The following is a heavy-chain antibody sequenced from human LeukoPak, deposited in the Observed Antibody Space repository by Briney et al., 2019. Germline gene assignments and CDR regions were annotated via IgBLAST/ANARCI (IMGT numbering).Heavy chain of an antibody. J-gene: IGHJ1*01. Sequence: ASVKVSCKASGGTFSSYATSWVRQAPGQGLEWMGGIIPIFGTANYAQKFQGRVTITADESTSTAYMELSSLRSEDKAVYYCASRRSYYYDSSGYMEHWGQGTLVTVSS. CDR1: GGTFSSYA. CDR3: ASRRSYYYDSSGYMEH. D-gene: IGHD3-22*01. V-gene: IGHV1-69*13. CDR2: IIPIFGTA.